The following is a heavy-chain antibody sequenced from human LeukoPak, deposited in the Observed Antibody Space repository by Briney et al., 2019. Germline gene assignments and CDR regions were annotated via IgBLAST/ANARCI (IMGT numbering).Heavy chain of an antibody. Sequence: PSETLSLTCTVSGGSISSYYWSWIRQPPGKGLEWIGYISYSGSTNYNPSLKSRVTISVDTSKNQFSLKLSSVTAADTAVYYCARGLEYSDSTNWFDPWGQGTLVTVSS. CDR1: GGSISSYY. CDR3: ARGLEYSDSTNWFDP. D-gene: IGHD6-6*01. J-gene: IGHJ5*02. CDR2: ISYSGST. V-gene: IGHV4-59*08.